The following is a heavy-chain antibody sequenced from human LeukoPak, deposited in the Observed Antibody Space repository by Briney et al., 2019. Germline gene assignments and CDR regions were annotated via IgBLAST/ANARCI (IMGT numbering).Heavy chain of an antibody. D-gene: IGHD3-3*02. V-gene: IGHV1-2*02. J-gene: IGHJ5*02. Sequence: GASVKVSCKACGYTFTGYYMHWVRQAPGQGLEWMGWINPNSGGTNYAQKFQGRVTMTRDTSISTAYMELSRLRSDDTAVYYCARVGFLEWLSLGDPWGQGTLVTVSS. CDR2: INPNSGGT. CDR3: ARVGFLEWLSLGDP. CDR1: GYTFTGYY.